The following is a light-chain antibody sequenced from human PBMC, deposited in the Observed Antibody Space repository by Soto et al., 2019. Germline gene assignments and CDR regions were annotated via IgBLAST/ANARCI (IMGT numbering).Light chain of an antibody. CDR3: QQGYRVPCV. CDR2: DGF. CDR1: QTISNP. V-gene: IGKV1-39*01. J-gene: IGKJ2*01. Sequence: IQLTQSPSSLPASVGDRATITCRASQTISNPLNWYQQKPGKAPNLLIYDGFVWEDGVPSRFRGSGSGTEFTLTISGLQPEDFAAYYCQQGYRVPCVFGQGTLLDIK.